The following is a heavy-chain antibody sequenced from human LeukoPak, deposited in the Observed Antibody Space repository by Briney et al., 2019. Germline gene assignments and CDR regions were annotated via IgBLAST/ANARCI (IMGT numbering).Heavy chain of an antibody. J-gene: IGHJ4*02. V-gene: IGHV2-5*02. CDR2: VYWDDDK. D-gene: IGHD3-10*01. CDR3: ARPYFFGSGLYFDY. CDR1: GFSLSTTGVG. Sequence: SGPTLVNPTQTLTLTCTFSGFSLSTTGVGVGWIRQPPGEALEWLAHVYWDDDKRYSPSLKTRLTITKDTSKNQVVLTMTNMDPVDTATYFCARPYFFGSGLYFDYWGQGSPDTVSS.